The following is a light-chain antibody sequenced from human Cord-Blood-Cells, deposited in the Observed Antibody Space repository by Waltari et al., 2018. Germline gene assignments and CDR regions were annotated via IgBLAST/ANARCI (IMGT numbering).Light chain of an antibody. CDR2: DVS. Sequence: QSALTQPASVSGSPGQSINISCTGTSSDVGGYNHVSWYQQHPGKAPKLMIYDVSNRPSGVSNRFSGSKSGNTASLTISGIQAEDEADYYCSSYTSSSTWVFGGGTKLTVL. CDR3: SSYTSSSTWV. J-gene: IGLJ3*02. CDR1: SSDVGGYNH. V-gene: IGLV2-14*03.